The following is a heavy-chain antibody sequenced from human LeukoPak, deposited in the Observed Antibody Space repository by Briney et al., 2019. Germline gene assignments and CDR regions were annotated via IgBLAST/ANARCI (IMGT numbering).Heavy chain of an antibody. CDR2: IYYSGST. CDR1: GGSISSSSYY. D-gene: IGHD2-2*02. CDR3: AREGLLPNIIGVPTAIVLNWFDP. Sequence: SETLSLTCTVSGGSISSSSYYWGWIRQPPGKGLEWIGTIYYSGSTYYNMSLKSRVTISVDTSKNQFSLKLSSVTAADTAVYYCAREGLLPNIIGVPTAIVLNWFDPWGQGTLVTVSS. J-gene: IGHJ5*02. V-gene: IGHV4-39*02.